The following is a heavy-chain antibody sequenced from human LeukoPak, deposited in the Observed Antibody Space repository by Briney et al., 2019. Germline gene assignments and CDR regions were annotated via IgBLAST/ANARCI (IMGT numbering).Heavy chain of an antibody. CDR1: GYTFTGYY. CDR3: ARDGVVRYSSGWTAKSYYYYMDV. D-gene: IGHD6-19*01. CDR2: INPNSGGT. Sequence: ASVKVSCKASGYTFTGYYMHWVRQAPGQGLEWMGWINPNSGGTNYAQKFQGRVTMTRDTSISTAYMELSRLRSDDTAVYYCARDGVVRYSSGWTAKSYYYYMDVWGKGTTVTVSS. J-gene: IGHJ6*03. V-gene: IGHV1-2*02.